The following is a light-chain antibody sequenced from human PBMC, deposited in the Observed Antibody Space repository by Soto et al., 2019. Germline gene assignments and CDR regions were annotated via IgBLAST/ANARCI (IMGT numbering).Light chain of an antibody. J-gene: IGLJ3*02. CDR2: EVS. CDR3: SSFTSINTWV. CDR1: SSDVGGYNY. V-gene: IGLV2-14*01. Sequence: QSALTQPDSVSGSPGQSITISCTGTSSDVGGYNYVSWYQQHPGKAPTLMLYEVSNRPSGVSNRFSGSKSGNTASLTISGLQAEDEADYYCSSFTSINTWVFGGGTKLTVL.